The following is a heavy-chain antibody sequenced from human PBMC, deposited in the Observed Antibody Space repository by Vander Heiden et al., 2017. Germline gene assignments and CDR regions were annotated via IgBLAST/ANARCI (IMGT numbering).Heavy chain of an antibody. CDR1: GSTFDDYA. D-gene: IGHD6-6*01. Sequence: EVQLVESGGGLVQPGRSLRLSCAASGSTFDDYALHWVRQAPGKGLEWVSGIRWNSGSIGYADSVKGRFTISRDNAKNSLYLQMNSLRAEDTALYYCAKDGRRWLAAPHDYWGQGTLVTVSS. V-gene: IGHV3-9*01. CDR3: AKDGRRWLAAPHDY. CDR2: IRWNSGSI. J-gene: IGHJ4*02.